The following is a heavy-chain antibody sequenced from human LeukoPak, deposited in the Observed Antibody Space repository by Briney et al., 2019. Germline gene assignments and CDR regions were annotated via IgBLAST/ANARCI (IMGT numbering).Heavy chain of an antibody. CDR3: ARGAHSGWSGRKWYYFDY. CDR2: VSAYNGNT. V-gene: IGHV1-18*01. CDR1: GYTFTSYG. J-gene: IGHJ4*02. D-gene: IGHD6-19*01. Sequence: ASVKVSCKASGYTFTSYGISWVRQAPGQGLEWMGWVSAYNGNTNYAQKLQGRVTMTTDISTSTAYMELRSLRSDDTAVYYCARGAHSGWSGRKWYYFDYWGQGTLVTVSS.